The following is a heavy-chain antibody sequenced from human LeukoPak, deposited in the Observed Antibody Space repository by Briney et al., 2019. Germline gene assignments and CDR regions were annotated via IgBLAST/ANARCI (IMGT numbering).Heavy chain of an antibody. D-gene: IGHD2-21*02. J-gene: IGHJ3*02. Sequence: GGSLRLSCAASGFTFADYAMHWVRQAPGKGLEWVSGISWNSGSIGYADSVKGRFTISRDNAKNSLYLQMNSLRSEDTALYYCATLIVVVTDDAFDIWGQGTMVTVSS. CDR1: GFTFADYA. CDR3: ATLIVVVTDDAFDI. CDR2: ISWNSGSI. V-gene: IGHV3-9*01.